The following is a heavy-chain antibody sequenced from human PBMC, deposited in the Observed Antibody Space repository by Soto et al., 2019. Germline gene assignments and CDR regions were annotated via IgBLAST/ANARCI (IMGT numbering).Heavy chain of an antibody. CDR3: VGAFWSGYYLGGGSFDY. J-gene: IGHJ4*02. CDR1: GFTFSDYY. D-gene: IGHD3-3*01. V-gene: IGHV3-11*01. CDR2: ISSSGSTI. Sequence: GGSLRLSCAASGFTFSDYYMSWIRQAPGKGLEWVSYISSSGSTIYYADSVKGRFTISRDNAKNSLYLQMNSLRAEDTAVYYCVGAFWSGYYLGGGSFDYWGQGTLVTVSS.